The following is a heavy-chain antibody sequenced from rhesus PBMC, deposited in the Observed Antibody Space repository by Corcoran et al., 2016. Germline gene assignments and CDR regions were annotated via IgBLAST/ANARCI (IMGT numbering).Heavy chain of an antibody. V-gene: IGHV3-178*01. CDR3: SRDFDY. CDR1: GFSIRDYY. Sequence: EVQLVESGGGLAKPGGSLRLSGAASGFSIRDYYMDWVRQAPGKGLEWVSRFSNFGGTTWYSESVKGRFTISRDNAKNTLFLQMNSLRGEDTAVYYCSRDFDYWGQGVLVTVTS. J-gene: IGHJ4*01. CDR2: FSNFGGTT.